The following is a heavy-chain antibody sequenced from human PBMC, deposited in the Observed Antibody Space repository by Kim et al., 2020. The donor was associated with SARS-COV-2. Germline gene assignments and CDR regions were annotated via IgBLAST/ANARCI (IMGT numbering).Heavy chain of an antibody. D-gene: IGHD3-10*02. V-gene: IGHV4-59*01. Sequence: SETLSLTCTVSGGSISSYYWSWIRQPPGKGLEWIGYIYYSGSTNYNPSLKSRVTISVDTSKNQFSLKLSSVTAADTAVYYCARGGPLFGELSDDAFDIWGQGTMVTVSS. CDR2: IYYSGST. CDR3: ARGGPLFGELSDDAFDI. J-gene: IGHJ3*02. CDR1: GGSISSYY.